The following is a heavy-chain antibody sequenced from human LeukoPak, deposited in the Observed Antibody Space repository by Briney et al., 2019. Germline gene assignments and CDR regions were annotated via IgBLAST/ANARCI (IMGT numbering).Heavy chain of an antibody. CDR1: GGTFSSYA. J-gene: IGHJ5*02. D-gene: IGHD2-2*01. CDR3: ARGPAGGGWFDP. CDR2: MNPNSGNT. Sequence: ASVKVSCKASGGTFSSYAINWVRQATGQGLEWMGWMNPNSGNTGYVQKFQGRVTMTRNTSISTAYMELSSLRSEDTAVYYCARGPAGGGWFDPWGQGTLVTVSS. V-gene: IGHV1-8*02.